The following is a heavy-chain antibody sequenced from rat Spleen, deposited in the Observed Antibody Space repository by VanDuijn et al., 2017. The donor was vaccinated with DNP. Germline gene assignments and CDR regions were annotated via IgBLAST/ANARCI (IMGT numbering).Heavy chain of an antibody. Sequence: EVQLVETGGGLVQPGRSLKLSCVASGFTFSSYWMYWIRQAPGKGLEWVASIKTDGGSTYYSDSVKGRFTISRDNAKSTLYLQMDSLRSEDTATYYCARDDYGSYGAMDPWGQGVMVTVSS. V-gene: IGHV5-58*01. J-gene: IGHJ2*01. CDR2: IKTDGGST. CDR1: GFTFSSYW. CDR3: ARDDYGSYGAMDP. D-gene: IGHD1-3*01.